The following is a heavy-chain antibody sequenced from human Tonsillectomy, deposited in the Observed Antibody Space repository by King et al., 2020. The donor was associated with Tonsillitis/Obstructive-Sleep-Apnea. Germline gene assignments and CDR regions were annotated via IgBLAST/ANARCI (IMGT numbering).Heavy chain of an antibody. CDR2: MNPNSGNT. CDR1: GYTFTSYD. V-gene: IGHV1-8*01. J-gene: IGHJ3*02. CDR3: ARESSHRGDAFDI. Sequence: VQLVESGAEVKKPEASVKVSCKASGYTFTSYDINWVRQATGQGLEWMGWMNPNSGNTGYAQKFQGRVTMTRNTSISTAYMELSSLRSEDTAVYYCARESSHRGDAFDIWGQGTMVTVSS.